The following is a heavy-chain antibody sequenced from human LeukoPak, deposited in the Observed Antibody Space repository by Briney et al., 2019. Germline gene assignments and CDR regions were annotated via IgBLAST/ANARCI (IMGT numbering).Heavy chain of an antibody. CDR2: ISYDGSNK. CDR1: GFTSSSYG. CDR3: AKSSILSPRLDY. V-gene: IGHV3-30*18. D-gene: IGHD3-9*01. Sequence: GGSLRLSCAASGFTSSSYGMHWVRQAPGKGLEWVAVISYDGSNKYYADSVKGRFTISRDNSKNTLYLQMNSLRAEDTAVYYCAKSSILSPRLDYWGQGTLVTVSS. J-gene: IGHJ4*02.